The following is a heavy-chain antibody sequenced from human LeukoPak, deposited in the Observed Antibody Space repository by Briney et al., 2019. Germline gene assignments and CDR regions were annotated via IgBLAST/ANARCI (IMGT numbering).Heavy chain of an antibody. CDR3: ARSTWGGDLLTFDY. CDR1: GFIVSSNY. Sequence: GGSLRLSCAASGFIVSSNYMSWVRQAPGKGLEWVSVIYSGGSTYYADSVKGRFTISRDNSKNTLYLQMNSLRAEDTAVYFCARSTWGGDLLTFDYWGQGTLVTVSS. CDR2: IYSGGST. J-gene: IGHJ4*02. D-gene: IGHD1-26*01. V-gene: IGHV3-53*01.